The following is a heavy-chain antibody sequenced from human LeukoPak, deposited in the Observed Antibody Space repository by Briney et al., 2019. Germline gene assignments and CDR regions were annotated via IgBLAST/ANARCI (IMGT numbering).Heavy chain of an antibody. D-gene: IGHD6-19*01. CDR2: INPNSGGT. Sequence: ASVKVSCTASGYTFTGYYMHWVRQAPGQGLEWMGWINPNSGGTNYAQKFQGRVTMNRDTSISTAYMELSRLRSDDTAVYYCARDLVAGSFDYWGQGTLVTVSS. CDR3: ARDLVAGSFDY. V-gene: IGHV1-2*02. J-gene: IGHJ4*02. CDR1: GYTFTGYY.